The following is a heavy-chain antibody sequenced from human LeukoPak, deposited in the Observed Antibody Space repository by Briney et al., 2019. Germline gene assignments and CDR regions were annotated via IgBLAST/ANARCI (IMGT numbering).Heavy chain of an antibody. V-gene: IGHV4-59*12. CDR1: GGSISSYY. CDR3: ARGTVLRYFDWLLYPEGMDI. D-gene: IGHD3-9*01. J-gene: IGHJ6*02. CDR2: IYYSGST. Sequence: SETLSLTCTVSGGSISSYYWSWIRQPPGKGLEWIGYIYYSGSTNYNPSLKSRVTISVDTSKNQFSLKLSSVTAADTAVYYCARGTVLRYFDWLLYPEGMDIWGQGTTVTVSS.